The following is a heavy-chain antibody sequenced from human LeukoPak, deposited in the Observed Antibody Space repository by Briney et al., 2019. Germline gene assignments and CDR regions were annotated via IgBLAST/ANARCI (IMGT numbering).Heavy chain of an antibody. CDR2: INEDGSVQ. Sequence: GGSLRLSCASSRVSFTNFWMTWVRQAPGKGLEWVANINEDGSVQHYMDSVKGRFTISRDNAKNSLHLQMSSLRAEDTALYYCARDTGFGNSTVWYDAFDMWGQGTMLTVSS. CDR3: ARDTGFGNSTVWYDAFDM. D-gene: IGHD2/OR15-2a*01. J-gene: IGHJ3*02. V-gene: IGHV3-7*03. CDR1: RVSFTNFW.